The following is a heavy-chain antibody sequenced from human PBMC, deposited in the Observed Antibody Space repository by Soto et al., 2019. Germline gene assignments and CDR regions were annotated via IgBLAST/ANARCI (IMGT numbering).Heavy chain of an antibody. CDR1: GFTLGTYA. CDR3: AKDRDIAYHLEGGFYYSGMDV. Sequence: SXGSLRLSCAASGFTLGTYAMNWVRQAPGKGLEWVSTITDVGDPTYYADSVKGRFTISRDNSKNTLFLQMNSLRAEDTARYYCAKDRDIAYHLEGGFYYSGMDVWGQGTTVTVSS. J-gene: IGHJ6*02. V-gene: IGHV3-23*01. CDR2: ITDVGDPT. D-gene: IGHD5-12*01.